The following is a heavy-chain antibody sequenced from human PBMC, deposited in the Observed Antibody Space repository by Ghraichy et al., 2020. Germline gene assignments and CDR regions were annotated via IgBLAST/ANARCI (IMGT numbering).Heavy chain of an antibody. CDR3: ARHWRHGGGRVWFDP. V-gene: IGHV4-39*01. D-gene: IGHD2-15*01. CDR2: IYYSGST. J-gene: IGHJ5*02. CDR1: GGSISSSSYY. Sequence: SETLSLTCIVSGGSISSSSYYWGWIRQPPGKGLEWIGSIYYSGSTYYNPSLKSRVTISVDTSKNQFSLKLSSVTAADTAVYYCARHWRHGGGRVWFDPWGQGTLVTVSS.